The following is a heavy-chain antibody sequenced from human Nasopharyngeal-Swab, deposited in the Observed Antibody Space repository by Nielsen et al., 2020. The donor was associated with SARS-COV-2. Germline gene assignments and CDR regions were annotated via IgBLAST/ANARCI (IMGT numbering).Heavy chain of an antibody. CDR2: IYPGDSDT. V-gene: IGHV5-51*01. J-gene: IGHJ4*02. CDR3: ARQRSRSVVTVDY. D-gene: IGHD2-21*02. Sequence: GESLKISCKGSGCSFTSYWIGWVRQMPGKGLEWMGIIYPGDSDTRYSPSFQGQVTISADKSISTAYLQWSSLKASDTAMYYCARQRSRSVVTVDYWGQGTLVTVSS. CDR1: GCSFTSYW.